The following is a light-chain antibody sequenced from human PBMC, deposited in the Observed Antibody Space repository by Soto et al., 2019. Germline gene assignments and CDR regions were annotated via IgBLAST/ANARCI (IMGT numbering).Light chain of an antibody. J-gene: IGLJ1*01. CDR3: GTWDSSLSARV. Sequence: QPALKQPPSGYAAPGQNVTISCSGSSSNIGNNYVSWYQQLPGTAPKLLIYETYKRPSGIPDRFSGSKSGTSATLGITGLQTGDEADYYCGTWDSSLSARVFGTGTKVTVL. CDR2: ETY. CDR1: SSNIGNNY. V-gene: IGLV1-51*02.